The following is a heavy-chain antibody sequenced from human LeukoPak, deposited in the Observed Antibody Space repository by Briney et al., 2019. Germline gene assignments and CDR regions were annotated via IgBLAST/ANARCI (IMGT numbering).Heavy chain of an antibody. J-gene: IGHJ6*02. V-gene: IGHV3-30*19. D-gene: IGHD2-2*01. CDR2: ISYDGSNK. CDR1: GFTFSSYG. Sequence: PPGRSLRLSCAASGFTFSSYGMHWVRQAPGKGLEWVAVISYDGSNKYYADSVKGRFTISRDNSKNTLYLQMNNLRAEDTAVYYCASPPGSVHLSYYYYGMDVWGQGTTVTVSS. CDR3: ASPPGSVHLSYYYYGMDV.